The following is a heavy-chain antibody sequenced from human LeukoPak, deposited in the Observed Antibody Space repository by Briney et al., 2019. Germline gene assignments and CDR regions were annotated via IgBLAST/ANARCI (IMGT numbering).Heavy chain of an antibody. CDR1: GFTFSSAW. V-gene: IGHV3-15*01. J-gene: IGHJ6*03. D-gene: IGHD3-22*01. Sequence: GGSLRLSCAASGFTFSSAWMSWVRQAPGKGLEWVGRIKSKTDGGTTDYAAPVKGRFTISRDDSKNTLYLQMNSLKTEDTAVYYCTTDNYYDSSGYYYYMDVWGKGTTVTVSS. CDR2: IKSKTDGGTT. CDR3: TTDNYYDSSGYYYYMDV.